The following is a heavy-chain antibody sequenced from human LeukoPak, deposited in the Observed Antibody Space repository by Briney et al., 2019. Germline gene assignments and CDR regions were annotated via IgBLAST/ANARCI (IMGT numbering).Heavy chain of an antibody. CDR1: GFTFSKFA. V-gene: IGHV3-23*01. J-gene: IGHJ4*02. Sequence: GGSLRLSCAASGFTFSKFAMNWVRQAPGKGLEWVSGISASGSSSYYADSVRGRFSISRDNSNNMLYLQMNSLRAEDTAVYYCTKGMSQWLVPGDPVDYWGQGTLVTVSS. CDR3: TKGMSQWLVPGDPVDY. D-gene: IGHD6-19*01. CDR2: ISASGSSS.